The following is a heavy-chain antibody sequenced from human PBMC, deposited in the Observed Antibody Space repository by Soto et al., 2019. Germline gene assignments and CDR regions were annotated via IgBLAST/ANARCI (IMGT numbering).Heavy chain of an antibody. CDR3: AREETGGYPVDY. J-gene: IGHJ4*02. CDR1: GFTFSSYG. Sequence: QVQLVESGGGVVQPGRSLRLSCAASGFTFSSYGMHWVRQAPGKGLEWVAVIWYDGSNKYYADSVKGRFTISRDNSKNTLYLQMNSLRAEDTAVYYCAREETGGYPVDYWGQGTLVTVSS. CDR2: IWYDGSNK. V-gene: IGHV3-33*01. D-gene: IGHD5-12*01.